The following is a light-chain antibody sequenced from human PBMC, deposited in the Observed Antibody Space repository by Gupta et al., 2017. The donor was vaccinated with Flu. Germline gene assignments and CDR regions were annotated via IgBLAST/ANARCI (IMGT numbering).Light chain of an antibody. J-gene: IGKJ1*01. CDR3: QVYHTAWA. CDR1: QGISNY. V-gene: IGKV1-27*01. CDR2: AAS. Sequence: IQVTQSPSSLSASLGDRVTITCRASQGISNYLAWYQQKPGKVPNLLIYAASTMRSGGASRFSGSGSATDFTLTISSLPPEDVAPYYCQVYHTAWAFGQGTKVDIK.